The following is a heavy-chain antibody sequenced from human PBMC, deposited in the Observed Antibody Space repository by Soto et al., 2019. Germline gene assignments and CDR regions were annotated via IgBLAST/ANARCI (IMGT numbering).Heavy chain of an antibody. Sequence: QVQVVQSGAEEKKPGASVKVSCTASGYTFTGYAMHWVRQAPGQRLAWMGWINAGNGNTKYSQKFQGRVTITRDTSASTAYMELSSLRSEDTAVYYCARAVAVAADFDYWGQGTLVTVSS. CDR1: GYTFTGYA. V-gene: IGHV1-3*05. CDR3: ARAVAVAADFDY. CDR2: INAGNGNT. D-gene: IGHD6-19*01. J-gene: IGHJ4*02.